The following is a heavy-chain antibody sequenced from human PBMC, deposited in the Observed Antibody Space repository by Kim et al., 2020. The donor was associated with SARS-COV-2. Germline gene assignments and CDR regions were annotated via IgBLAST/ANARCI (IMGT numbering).Heavy chain of an antibody. CDR3: TKTLAAPGAWFDP. D-gene: IGHD6-19*01. J-gene: IGHJ5*02. Sequence: YNPSFQGKVSRSADKSNSTVYLQWSSLKASDTAMYYCTKTLAAPGAWFDPWGQGTLVTVSS. V-gene: IGHV5-51*01.